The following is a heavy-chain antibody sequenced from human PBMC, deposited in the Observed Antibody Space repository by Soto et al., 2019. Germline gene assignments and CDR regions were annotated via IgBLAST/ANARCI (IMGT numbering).Heavy chain of an antibody. Sequence: PGGSLRLSCAASGFTFSSYGMHWVRQAPGKGLEWMAVIWYDGSNKYYADSVKGRFTISRDNSKNTLYLQMNSLRAEDTAVYYCARYYSEAPGFDYWGQGTLVTVSS. CDR1: GFTFSSYG. V-gene: IGHV3-33*01. J-gene: IGHJ4*02. CDR2: IWYDGSNK. D-gene: IGHD2-15*01. CDR3: ARYYSEAPGFDY.